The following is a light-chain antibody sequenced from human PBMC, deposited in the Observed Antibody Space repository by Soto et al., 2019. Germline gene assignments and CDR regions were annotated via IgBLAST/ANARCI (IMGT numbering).Light chain of an antibody. V-gene: IGLV2-14*01. CDR3: SSYTSSSTLVV. J-gene: IGLJ2*01. Sequence: QSVLTQPASVSGSPGQSITISCTGTSSDVGGYNYVSWYQQHPGKAPKLMIYEVSNRPSGVSNRFSGSKSGNTASLTISGLQAEGEADYYCSSYTSSSTLVVFGGGTK. CDR2: EVS. CDR1: SSDVGGYNY.